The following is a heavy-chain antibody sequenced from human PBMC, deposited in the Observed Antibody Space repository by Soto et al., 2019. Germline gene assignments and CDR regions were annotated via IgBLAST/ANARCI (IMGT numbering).Heavy chain of an antibody. D-gene: IGHD5-18*01. Sequence: QRLSCAASGFTFRSYSMNWVRQAPGKGLEWVSSISSSSSYIYYADSVKGRFTISRDNAKNSLYLQMNSLRAEDTAVYYCAREEDSYGQGDYWGQGTLVTVSS. CDR1: GFTFRSYS. V-gene: IGHV3-21*01. CDR2: ISSSSSYI. CDR3: AREEDSYGQGDY. J-gene: IGHJ4*02.